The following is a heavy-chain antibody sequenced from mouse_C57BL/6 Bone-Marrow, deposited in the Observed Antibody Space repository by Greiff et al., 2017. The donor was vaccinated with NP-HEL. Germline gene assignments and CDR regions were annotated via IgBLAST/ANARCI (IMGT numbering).Heavy chain of an antibody. CDR3: ASPYSSSYDWYFDV. Sequence: QVQLQQPGAELVRPGSSVKLSCKASGYTFTSYWMDWVKQRPGQGLEWIGNIYPSDSETHYNQKFKDKATLTVDKSSSTAYMQLSSLTSEDSAVYYCASPYSSSYDWYFDVWGTGTTVTVSS. CDR2: IYPSDSET. V-gene: IGHV1-61*01. CDR1: GYTFTSYW. D-gene: IGHD1-1*01. J-gene: IGHJ1*03.